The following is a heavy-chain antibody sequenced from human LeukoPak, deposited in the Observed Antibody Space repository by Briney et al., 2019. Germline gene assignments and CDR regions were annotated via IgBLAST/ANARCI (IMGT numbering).Heavy chain of an antibody. CDR3: ARAQWELAAFDI. CDR1: GGSISSYY. CDR2: IYYSGST. D-gene: IGHD1-26*01. V-gene: IGHV4-59*01. Sequence: LGTLSLTCTVSGGSISSYYWSWIRQPPGKGLGWIGHIYYSGSTNYNPSLKSRVTISVDTSKNQFSLKLSSVTAADPAVYYCARAQWELAAFDIWGQGTMVTVSS. J-gene: IGHJ3*02.